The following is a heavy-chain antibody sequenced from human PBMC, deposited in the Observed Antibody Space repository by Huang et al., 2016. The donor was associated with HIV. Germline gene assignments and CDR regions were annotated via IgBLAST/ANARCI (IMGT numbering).Heavy chain of an antibody. D-gene: IGHD1-26*01. CDR3: AKDGADEEWDIDY. CDR2: ISYDGSNK. J-gene: IGHJ4*02. CDR1: GFSFSTYG. Sequence: VQLVESGGGVVQPGRSLRLACAASGFSFSTYGVHWGRQVPGKGLEWVAVISYDGSNKYYAHSVKGRFTISRDTSENKVYLQMNSLRHEDTAVYYCAKDGADEEWDIDYWGQGTLVTVSS. V-gene: IGHV3-30*18.